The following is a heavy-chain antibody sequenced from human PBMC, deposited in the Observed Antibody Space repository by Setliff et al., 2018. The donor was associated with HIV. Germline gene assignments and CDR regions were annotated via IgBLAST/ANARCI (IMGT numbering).Heavy chain of an antibody. CDR1: GFSFSSYW. CDR3: ASEGVYYSFWSGSSYYYGLDV. Sequence: GGSLRLSCAASGFSFSSYWMSWVRQAPGKGLGWVANIKGDGSATYYVDSVKGRFTISRDNANNSLCFQMNSLRVEDTAVYYCASEGVYYSFWSGSSYYYGLDVWGQGTTVTVSS. CDR2: IKGDGSAT. V-gene: IGHV3-7*01. D-gene: IGHD3-3*01. J-gene: IGHJ6*02.